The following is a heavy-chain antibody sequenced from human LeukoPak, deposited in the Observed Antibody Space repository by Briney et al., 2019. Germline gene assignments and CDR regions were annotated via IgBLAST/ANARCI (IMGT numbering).Heavy chain of an antibody. J-gene: IGHJ4*02. CDR2: ISYIDVET. CDR3: AKRTRDGFNTPIDF. D-gene: IGHD5-24*01. CDR1: GFTFGSSA. V-gene: IGHV3-23*01. Sequence: GGSLRLSCAASGFTFGSSAMSWVRQAPGKGPEWVSGISYIDVETYYADSVKGRFTISSDNSMNTLYLQMNSLTVEDTAVYYCAKRTRDGFNTPIDFWGQGTLVTVS.